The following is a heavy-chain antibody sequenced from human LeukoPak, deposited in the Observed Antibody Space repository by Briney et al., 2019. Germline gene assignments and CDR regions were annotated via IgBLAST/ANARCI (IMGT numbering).Heavy chain of an antibody. V-gene: IGHV4-4*07. D-gene: IGHD3-3*01. CDR1: GGSISSYY. J-gene: IGHJ3*02. CDR3: ARGPSGDFWSGYYFSAFDI. CDR2: IYTSGST. Sequence: PSETLSLTCTVSGGSISSYYWSWTRQPAGKGLEWIGRIYTSGSTNYNPSLKSRVTMSVDTSKNQFSLKLSSVTAADTAVYYCARGPSGDFWSGYYFSAFDIWGQGTMVTVSS.